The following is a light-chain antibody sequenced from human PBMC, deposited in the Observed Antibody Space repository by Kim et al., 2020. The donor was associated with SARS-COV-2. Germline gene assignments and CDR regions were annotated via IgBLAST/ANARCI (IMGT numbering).Light chain of an antibody. CDR1: QSVSSN. J-gene: IGKJ2*01. Sequence: LYVSPGERAALSCRASQSVSSNLAWYEQKPDLPPRLLIYGASTRATGIPARFSGSGSGTEFTLTISSLQSEDFAVYYCQQYNNWYTFGQGTKLEI. V-gene: IGKV3-15*01. CDR3: QQYNNWYT. CDR2: GAS.